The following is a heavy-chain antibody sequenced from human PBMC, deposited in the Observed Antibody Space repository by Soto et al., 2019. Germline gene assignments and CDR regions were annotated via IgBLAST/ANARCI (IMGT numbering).Heavy chain of an antibody. CDR3: ARGDYDFWSGPDFDY. V-gene: IGHV1-18*01. D-gene: IGHD3-3*01. Sequence: QVQLVQSGAEVKKPGASVKVSCRASGYTFSSYGISWVRQAPGQGPEWMGLISAYSGDTNYAQKFQGRVTMTTDTSTSTAYMELGSLRSDDTAVYYCARGDYDFWSGPDFDYWGQGTLVTVSS. CDR1: GYTFSSYG. CDR2: ISAYSGDT. J-gene: IGHJ4*02.